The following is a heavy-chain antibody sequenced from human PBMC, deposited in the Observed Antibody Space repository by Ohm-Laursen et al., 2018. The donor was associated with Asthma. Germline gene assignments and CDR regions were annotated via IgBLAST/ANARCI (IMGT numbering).Heavy chain of an antibody. CDR2: ISYDGSNK. CDR1: GFNFGTYG. CDR3: ARATDDYYYYGMDV. D-gene: IGHD5-24*01. Sequence: SLRLSCAASGFNFGTYGMHWVRQAPGKGLEWVAVISYDGSNKYYADSVKGRFTISRDNSKNTLYLQMNSLRAEDTAVYYCARATDDYYYYGMDVWGQGTTVTVSS. V-gene: IGHV3-30-3*01. J-gene: IGHJ6*02.